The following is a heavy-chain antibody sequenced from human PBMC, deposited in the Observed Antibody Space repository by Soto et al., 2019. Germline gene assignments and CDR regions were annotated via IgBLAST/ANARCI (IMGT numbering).Heavy chain of an antibody. CDR3: AEETITWSYYYYGMDV. Sequence: ASVKVSCKASGFTFTSSAVQWVRQARGQRLEWIGWIVVGSGNTNYAQKFQERVTITRDMSTSTAYMELSSLRSEDTAVYYCAEETITWSYYYYGMDVWGQGTTVTVS. CDR1: GFTFTSSA. D-gene: IGHD5-12*01. CDR2: IVVGSGNT. V-gene: IGHV1-58*01. J-gene: IGHJ6*01.